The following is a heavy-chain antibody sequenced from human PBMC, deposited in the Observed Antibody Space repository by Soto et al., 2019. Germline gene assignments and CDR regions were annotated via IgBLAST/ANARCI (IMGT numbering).Heavy chain of an antibody. CDR2: INAGNGNT. Sequence: ASVKVSCKASGYTFTSYAMHWVRQAPGQRLEWMGWINAGNGNTKYSQKFQGRVTITRDTSASTAYMELRSLRSDDTAVYYCARVHPLYSSSWLDYWGQGTLVTVSS. CDR3: ARVHPLYSSSWLDY. D-gene: IGHD6-13*01. CDR1: GYTFTSYA. V-gene: IGHV1-3*01. J-gene: IGHJ4*02.